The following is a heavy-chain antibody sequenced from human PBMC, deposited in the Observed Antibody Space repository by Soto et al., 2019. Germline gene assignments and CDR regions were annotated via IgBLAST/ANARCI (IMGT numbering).Heavy chain of an antibody. J-gene: IGHJ6*02. D-gene: IGHD2-15*01. V-gene: IGHV3-74*01. Sequence: EVQLVESGGGLVQPGGSLRLSCAASGFTISGLWMHWVRRAPGKGLVWVSRIKSDGSSSSYADSVKGRFSISRDNANNTLYLEMSSLRAEDTAVYYCAREVAPATLPPSSLMDVWGQGTTVTVSS. CDR3: AREVAPATLPPSSLMDV. CDR1: GFTISGLW. CDR2: IKSDGSSS.